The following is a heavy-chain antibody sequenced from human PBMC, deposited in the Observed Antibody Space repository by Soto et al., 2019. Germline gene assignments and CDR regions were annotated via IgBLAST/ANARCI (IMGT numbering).Heavy chain of an antibody. V-gene: IGHV1-3*05. CDR1: GYTFTSYA. CDR2: INAGNGNT. D-gene: IGHD3-16*01. Sequence: QVQLVQSGAEEKKPGASVKVSCKASGYTFTSYAMHWVRQAPGQRLEWMGWINAGNGNTKYSQKFQGRVTITRDTPASTAYMELSSLRSEATAVYYCARSKRGLLFGSPPRHGMDVWGQGTTVTVSS. J-gene: IGHJ6*02. CDR3: ARSKRGLLFGSPPRHGMDV.